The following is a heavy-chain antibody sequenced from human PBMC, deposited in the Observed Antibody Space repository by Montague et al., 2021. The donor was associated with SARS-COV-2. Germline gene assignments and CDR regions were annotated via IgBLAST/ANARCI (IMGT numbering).Heavy chain of an antibody. CDR2: IYYTGTT. CDR1: GDSVKTNRYY. Sequence: SETLSLTCTVSGDSVKTNRYYWGRIRQPPGKGLEWIGNIYYTGTTYYNSSLNSRVTMSVDTSKNQFSLKLTSVTAADTAVYYCANADRCSSGSCYSPFDAWGQGSLVTVSS. J-gene: IGHJ4*02. CDR3: ANADRCSSGSCYSPFDA. D-gene: IGHD2-15*01. V-gene: IGHV4-39*01.